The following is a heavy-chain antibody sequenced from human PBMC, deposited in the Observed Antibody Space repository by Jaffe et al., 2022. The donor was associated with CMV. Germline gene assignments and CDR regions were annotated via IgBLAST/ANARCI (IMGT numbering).Heavy chain of an antibody. CDR3: TRICSRGGDCCSDY. V-gene: IGHV3-49*05. CDR2: IRSKAYGGTT. D-gene: IGHD2-21*02. CDR1: GFTFGDYA. Sequence: EVQLVESGGGLVKPGRSLRLSCTASGFTFGDYAMSWFRQAPGKGLEWVGFIRSKAYGGTTEYAASVKGRFTISRDDSKSIAYLQMNSLKTEDTAVYYCTRICSRGGDCCSDYWGQGTLVTVSS. J-gene: IGHJ4*02.